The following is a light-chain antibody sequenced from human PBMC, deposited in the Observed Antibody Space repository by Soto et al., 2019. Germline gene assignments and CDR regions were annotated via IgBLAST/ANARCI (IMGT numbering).Light chain of an antibody. J-gene: IGKJ1*01. CDR1: QAISTW. V-gene: IGKV1D-12*01. CDR2: SAS. CDR3: QQANSFPRT. Sequence: DLQMTQSPSSVSASVGDRVTITCRASQAISTWLAWYQQNPGKAPKLLIYSASNLQSGVPSRFSGSGSGTDFTLTISSLQPEDFATYYCQQANSFPRTFGQGIKVEIK.